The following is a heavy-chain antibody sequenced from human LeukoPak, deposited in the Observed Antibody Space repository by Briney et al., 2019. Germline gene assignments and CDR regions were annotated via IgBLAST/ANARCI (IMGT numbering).Heavy chain of an antibody. V-gene: IGHV1-69*04. CDR3: ATDNDYPRKAAFDV. J-gene: IGHJ3*01. CDR1: GGTFRFNSFT. D-gene: IGHD4-11*01. Sequence: GASVKVSCKASGGTFRFNSFTIAWVRQAPGQGPEWMGRIVPMSDITNNAQKFQGRVTLSADKSASTVYMELTSLTPEDTAVYYCATDNDYPRKAAFDVWGQGTTVIVSS. CDR2: IVPMSDIT.